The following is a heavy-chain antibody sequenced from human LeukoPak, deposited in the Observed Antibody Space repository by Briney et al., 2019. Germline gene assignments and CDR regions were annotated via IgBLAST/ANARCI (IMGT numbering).Heavy chain of an antibody. CDR3: VTPRSWELSDVAV. CDR2: VYHNGET. D-gene: IGHD1-26*01. Sequence: PSETLSLTCTVSGYSISTNYYWAWIRQSPGTGLEWIGSVYHNGETYYNPSLKSRVIISVDTSKNQFSLRLTSGTAADTAVFYCVTPRSWELSDVAVWGKGTTVIVSS. CDR1: GYSISTNYY. V-gene: IGHV4-38-2*02. J-gene: IGHJ6*04.